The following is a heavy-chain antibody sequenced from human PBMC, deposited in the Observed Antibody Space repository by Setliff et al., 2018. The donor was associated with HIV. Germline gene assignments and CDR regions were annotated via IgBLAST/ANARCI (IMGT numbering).Heavy chain of an antibody. CDR1: GDSISNSSSY. D-gene: IGHD7-27*01. Sequence: SETLSLTCSVSGDSISNSSSYWGWIRQPPGKELEWIGSIHFSGTTYYNPSLKSRVTMSVDTSKNQFSLKLNSVTAADTAVYYCARDLPDLTGRSLDPWGQGTLVTVSS. CDR3: ARDLPDLTGRSLDP. V-gene: IGHV4-39*07. J-gene: IGHJ5*02. CDR2: IHFSGTT.